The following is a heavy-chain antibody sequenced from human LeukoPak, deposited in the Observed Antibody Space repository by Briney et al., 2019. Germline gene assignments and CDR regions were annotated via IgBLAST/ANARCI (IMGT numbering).Heavy chain of an antibody. CDR2: IYYSGST. J-gene: IGHJ4*02. D-gene: IGHD5-24*01. CDR1: GYSISSGYY. V-gene: IGHV4-61*01. Sequence: SETLSLTCTVSGYSISSGYYWGWIRQPPGKGLEWIGYIYYSGSTNYNPSLKSRVTISVDTSKNQFSLKLSSVTAADTAVYYCARVEMATDYYFDYWGQGTLVTVSS. CDR3: ARVEMATDYYFDY.